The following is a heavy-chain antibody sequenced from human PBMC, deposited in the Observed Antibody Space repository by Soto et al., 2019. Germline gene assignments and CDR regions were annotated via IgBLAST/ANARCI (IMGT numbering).Heavy chain of an antibody. CDR1: GGTFSSYA. Sequence: ASVKVSCKASGGTFSSYAISWVRQAPGQGLEWMGGIIPIFGTANYAQKFQGRVTITADESTSTAYMEMSSLRSEDTAVYYCARHDNSRRGVYDFYFDYWGQGTLVTVSS. J-gene: IGHJ4*02. CDR3: ARHDNSRRGVYDFYFDY. D-gene: IGHD3-3*01. CDR2: IIPIFGTA. V-gene: IGHV1-69*13.